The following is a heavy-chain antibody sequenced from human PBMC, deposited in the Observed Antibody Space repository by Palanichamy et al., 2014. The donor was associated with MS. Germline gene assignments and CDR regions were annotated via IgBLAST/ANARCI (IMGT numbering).Heavy chain of an antibody. CDR3: ARGIAAFLMDV. Sequence: QVQLQESGPGLVKPSETLSLTCTISGGSISSYYWSWIRQSPGKDLEWIGDIYYDGNTNYNPSLKRRVTISVDTSQNQLSLRLSSVTAADTAVYYCARGIAAFLMDVWGQGTTVTVSS. CDR2: IYYDGNT. D-gene: IGHD2/OR15-2a*01. CDR1: GGSISSYY. J-gene: IGHJ6*02. V-gene: IGHV4-59*01.